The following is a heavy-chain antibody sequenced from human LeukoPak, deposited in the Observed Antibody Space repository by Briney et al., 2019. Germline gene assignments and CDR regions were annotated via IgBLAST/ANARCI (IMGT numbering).Heavy chain of an antibody. V-gene: IGHV3-74*01. CDR3: AQSGGMDV. J-gene: IGHJ6*02. CDR1: GFTFSSYA. Sequence: GGSLRLSCAASGFTFSSYAMHWVRQVPGKGLVWVSRISGDGSSTLYVDSVKGRFTISRDNSKNTLYLQMNSLRAEDTAVYYCAQSGGMDVWGQGTTVTVSS. CDR2: ISGDGSST.